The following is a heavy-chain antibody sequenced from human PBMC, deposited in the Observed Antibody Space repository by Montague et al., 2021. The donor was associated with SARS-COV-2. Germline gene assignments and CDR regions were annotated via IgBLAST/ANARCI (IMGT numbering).Heavy chain of an antibody. J-gene: IGHJ5*01. D-gene: IGHD2-21*01. CDR2: IFYNGST. CDR1: FGSISTYY. CDR3: ARQDAWAYCGDECYRGWFDS. V-gene: IGHV4-59*01. Sequence: SETLSLTCTVSFGSISTYYWSWIRQPPGKGPEWIRFIFYNGSTKYNPSLKRRVSISLDTSKNQFSLKLSSVTAADTAVYYCARQDAWAYCGDECYRGWFDSWGQGTLVTVSS.